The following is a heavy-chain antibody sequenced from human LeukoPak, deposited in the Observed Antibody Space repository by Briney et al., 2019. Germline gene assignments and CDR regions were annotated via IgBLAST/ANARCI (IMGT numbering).Heavy chain of an antibody. J-gene: IGHJ4*02. D-gene: IGHD3-10*01. CDR2: IKQDGSER. V-gene: IGHV3-7*01. CDR1: GFTFSGFS. CDR3: ARAGSHWHYVY. Sequence: GSLRLSCAASGFTFSGFSMSWVRQSPTKGLEWVANIKQDGSERYYVDSVKGRFTISRDNAKNSLSLQMNSLRVEDTAVYYCARAGSHWHYVYWGQGTVVTVSS.